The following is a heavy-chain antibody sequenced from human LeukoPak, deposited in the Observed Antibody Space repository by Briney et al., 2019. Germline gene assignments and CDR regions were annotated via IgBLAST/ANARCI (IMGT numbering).Heavy chain of an antibody. Sequence: ASVKVSCKASGYTFTGYYMHWVRQAPGQGLEWMGRINPNSGGTNYAQKFQGRVTMTRDTSISTAYMELGRLRSDDTAVYYCARDSGPYYYDSSGYLMDVWGKGTTVTVSS. CDR1: GYTFTGYY. V-gene: IGHV1-2*06. J-gene: IGHJ6*04. CDR3: ARDSGPYYYDSSGYLMDV. D-gene: IGHD3-22*01. CDR2: INPNSGGT.